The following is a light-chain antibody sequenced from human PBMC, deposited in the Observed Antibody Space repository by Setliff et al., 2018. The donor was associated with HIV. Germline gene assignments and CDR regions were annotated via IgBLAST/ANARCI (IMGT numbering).Light chain of an antibody. J-gene: IGLJ1*01. CDR2: RNN. CDR1: SSNIGSNT. Sequence: QSVLTQPPSASGTPGQRVTISCSGSSSNIGSNTVNWYQHLTGTAPKLLIYRNNQRPSGVPDRFSGSKSGTSVSLAISGLHSENEADYYCATWGDSLNGYVFGTGTKV. V-gene: IGLV1-44*01. CDR3: ATWGDSLNGYV.